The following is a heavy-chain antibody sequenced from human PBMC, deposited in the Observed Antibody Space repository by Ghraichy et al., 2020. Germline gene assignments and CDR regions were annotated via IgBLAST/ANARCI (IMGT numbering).Heavy chain of an antibody. CDR1: GGSFSGYY. D-gene: IGHD6-6*01. CDR2: INHSGST. CDR3: ARGYRIAARPFDP. J-gene: IGHJ5*02. V-gene: IGHV4-34*01. Sequence: TLSLTCAVYGGSFSGYYWSWIRQPPGKGLEWIGEINHSGSTNYNPSLKSRVTISVDTSKNQFSLKLSSVTAADTAVYYCARGYRIAARPFDPWGQGTLVTVSS.